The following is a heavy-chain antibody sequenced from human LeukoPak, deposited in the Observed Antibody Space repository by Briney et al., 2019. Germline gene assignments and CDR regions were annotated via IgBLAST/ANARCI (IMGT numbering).Heavy chain of an antibody. D-gene: IGHD2-2*01. Sequence: SETLSLTCTVSGDSIGTKYWSWIRQPPGKGLEWIGYIYYNGSTNYNPSLKSRVTISVDTSKNQFSLKLSSVTAADTAVYYCAREEWYCSSTSCLCYFDYWGQGTLVTVSS. CDR1: GDSIGTKY. V-gene: IGHV4-59*01. J-gene: IGHJ4*02. CDR3: AREEWYCSSTSCLCYFDY. CDR2: IYYNGST.